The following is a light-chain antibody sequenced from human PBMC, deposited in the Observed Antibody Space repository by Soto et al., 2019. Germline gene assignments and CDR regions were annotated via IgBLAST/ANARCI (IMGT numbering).Light chain of an antibody. Sequence: EIVLTQSPGTLSLSPGERATLSCRASQSVNSNYLAWYQQKPGQAPRLLISGASNRATGIPDRFSGSGSGTDFTLTINRLEPEDFAVYSCQQYGSSPPTFGQGTKVEIK. V-gene: IGKV3-20*01. CDR3: QQYGSSPPT. CDR1: QSVNSNY. J-gene: IGKJ1*01. CDR2: GAS.